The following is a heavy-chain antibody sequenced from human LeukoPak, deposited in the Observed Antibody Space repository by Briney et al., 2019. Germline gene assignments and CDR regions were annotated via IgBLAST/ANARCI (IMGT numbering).Heavy chain of an antibody. J-gene: IGHJ4*02. CDR3: ASDKIVGATKFDY. CDR1: GFTFSSYW. V-gene: IGHV3-7*01. CDR2: IKQDGSEK. Sequence: GGSLRLSCAASGFTFSSYWMNWARQAPGKGLEWVANIKQDGSEKYYVDSVKGRFTISRDNVKNSLYLQMNSLRAEDTAVYYCASDKIVGATKFDYWGQGTLVTVSS. D-gene: IGHD1-26*01.